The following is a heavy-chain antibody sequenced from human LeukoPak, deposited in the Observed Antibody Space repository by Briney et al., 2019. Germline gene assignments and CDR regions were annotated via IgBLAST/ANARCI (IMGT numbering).Heavy chain of an antibody. V-gene: IGHV4-34*01. CDR2: INHSGST. CDR3: ARHPFYVGPGYYYYYMDV. D-gene: IGHD5/OR15-5a*01. J-gene: IGHJ6*03. CDR1: GGSFSGYY. Sequence: PSETLSLTCAVYGGSFSGYYWSWIRQPPGKGLEWIGEINHSGSTNYNPSLKSRVTISVDTSKNQLSLKLSSVTAADTAVYYCARHPFYVGPGYYYYYMDVWGKGTTVTVSS.